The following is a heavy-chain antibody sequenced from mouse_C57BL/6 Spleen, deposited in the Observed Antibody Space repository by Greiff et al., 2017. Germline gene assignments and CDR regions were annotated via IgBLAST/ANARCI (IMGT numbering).Heavy chain of an antibody. CDR2: ISNGGGST. CDR3: ARGDYDGWHYDMDD. D-gene: IGHD2-4*01. J-gene: IGHJ4*01. Sequence: EVQLMESGGGLVQPGGSLKLSCAASGFTFSDYYMYWVRQTPEKRLEWVAYISNGGGSTYYPDTVKGRFTISRDNAKNTLYLQMSRLKSEDTAMYYCARGDYDGWHYDMDDWGKGTSVTGSS. V-gene: IGHV5-12*01. CDR1: GFTFSDYY.